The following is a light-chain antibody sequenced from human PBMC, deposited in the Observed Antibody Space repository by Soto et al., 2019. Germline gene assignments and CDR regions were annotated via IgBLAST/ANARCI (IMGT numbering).Light chain of an antibody. Sequence: QSALTQPASVSGSPGKSITISCTGTSSDIGTYNFVSWYQQHPGKAPKLLIHEINNRPSGVSIRFSGSKSGNTASLTISGLQAEDEADYYCSSDTTTSTLIFGGGTKLTVL. CDR3: SSDTTTSTLI. J-gene: IGLJ2*01. CDR2: EIN. CDR1: SSDIGTYNF. V-gene: IGLV2-14*01.